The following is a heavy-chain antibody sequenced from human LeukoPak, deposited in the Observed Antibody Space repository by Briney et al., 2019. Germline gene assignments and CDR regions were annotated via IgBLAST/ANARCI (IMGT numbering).Heavy chain of an antibody. J-gene: IGHJ5*02. CDR1: GFTFRSYA. CDR3: AEILGTASYSNCFDP. V-gene: IGHV3-23*01. D-gene: IGHD3-3*01. Sequence: GGSVSLSCAASGFTFRSYAMRWVRQAPGKGLEWVLAFSGSGGSTYYADSVKGRFTISRDSYKNTLYLQMNSLSAEDRALYFCAEILGTASYSNCFDPWDKETLDTVSS. CDR2: FSGSGGST.